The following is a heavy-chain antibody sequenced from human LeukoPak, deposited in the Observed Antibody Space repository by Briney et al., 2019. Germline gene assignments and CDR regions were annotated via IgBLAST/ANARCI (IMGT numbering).Heavy chain of an antibody. CDR2: IYSGGST. CDR1: GVTFSSYW. CDR3: AKDSDFGVVGYFDY. V-gene: IGHV3-66*02. D-gene: IGHD3-3*01. J-gene: IGHJ4*02. Sequence: GGSLRLSCAASGVTFSSYWMHWVRQAPGKGLEWVSVIYSGGSTYYADSVKGRFTISRDNSKNTLYLQMNSLRAEDTAVYYCAKDSDFGVVGYFDYWGQGTLVTVSS.